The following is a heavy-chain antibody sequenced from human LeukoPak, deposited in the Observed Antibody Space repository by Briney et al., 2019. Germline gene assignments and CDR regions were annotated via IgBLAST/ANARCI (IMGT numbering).Heavy chain of an antibody. CDR3: ARGQRAYTCGCFDY. V-gene: IGHV1-2*02. CDR1: GYTFTDYY. J-gene: IGHJ4*02. Sequence: GASVKVSCKASGYTFTDYYMHWVRQAPGQGLEWMGGINPHSGGTSYAQKFQGRVTMTRDTSISTAYMELSRLTSDDTAMYYCARGQRAYTCGCFDYWGQGTLVTVSS. CDR2: INPHSGGT. D-gene: IGHD5-18*01.